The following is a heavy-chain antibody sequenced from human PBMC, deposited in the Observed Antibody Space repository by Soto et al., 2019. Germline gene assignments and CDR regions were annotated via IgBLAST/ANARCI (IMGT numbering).Heavy chain of an antibody. J-gene: IGHJ4*02. CDR3: ARDRPRVDY. Sequence: QVQLVESGGGVVQPGRSLRLSCAASGFTFSSYAMHWVRQAPGKGLEWVAVISYDGSNKYYADSVKGRFTISRDNSKNTLYLQMNSLRAEDTAVYYCARDRPRVDYRGQGTLVTVSS. V-gene: IGHV3-30-3*01. CDR1: GFTFSSYA. CDR2: ISYDGSNK.